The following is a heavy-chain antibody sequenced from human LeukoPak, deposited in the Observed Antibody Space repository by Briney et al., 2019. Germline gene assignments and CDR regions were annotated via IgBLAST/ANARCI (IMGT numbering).Heavy chain of an antibody. V-gene: IGHV3-9*01. CDR2: ISWNNGSI. Sequence: PGRSLRLSCAASGFTFDDYAMHWVRQAPGKGLEWVSGISWNNGSIGYADSVKGRFTISRDNAKNSLYLQMNSLRAEDTASYYCARTPSYCSGGRCYVSHYFDYWGQGTLATVSS. D-gene: IGHD2-15*01. CDR3: ARTPSYCSGGRCYVSHYFDY. CDR1: GFTFDDYA. J-gene: IGHJ4*02.